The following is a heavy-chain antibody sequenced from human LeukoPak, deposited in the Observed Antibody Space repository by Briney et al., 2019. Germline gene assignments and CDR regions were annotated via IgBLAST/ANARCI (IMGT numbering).Heavy chain of an antibody. CDR2: ISSSSSYI. CDR3: ARDGGLGYCSGGSCYGFDY. V-gene: IGHV3-21*01. D-gene: IGHD2-15*01. Sequence: GGSLRLSCAASGFTFSSYSMNWVRQAPGKGLEWVSSISSSSSYIYYADSVKGRFTISRDNAKNSLYLQMNSLRAEDTAVYYCARDGGLGYCSGGSCYGFDYWGQGTLVTVSS. J-gene: IGHJ4*02. CDR1: GFTFSSYS.